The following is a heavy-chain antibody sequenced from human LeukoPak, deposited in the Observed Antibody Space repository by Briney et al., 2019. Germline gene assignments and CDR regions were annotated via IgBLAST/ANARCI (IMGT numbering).Heavy chain of an antibody. CDR3: ARGGYYGSGNDFRFDP. CDR2: IHYTGSA. V-gene: IGHV4-59*01. CDR1: GGSISSYY. D-gene: IGHD3-10*01. J-gene: IGHJ5*02. Sequence: SETLSLTCTVSGGSISSYYWSWIRQSPGKGLECIGYIHYTGSANYNPSLKSRVTISVETSKNQFSLKLKSVTAADTAVYYCARGGYYGSGNDFRFDPWGQGTLVTVSS.